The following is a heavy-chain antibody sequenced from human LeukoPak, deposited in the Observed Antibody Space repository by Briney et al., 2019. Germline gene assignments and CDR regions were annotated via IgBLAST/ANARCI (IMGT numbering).Heavy chain of an antibody. CDR1: GGSISSYY. V-gene: IGHV4-59*01. CDR2: VYNSGNT. Sequence: SETMSLTCTVYGGSISSYYWSWIRQPPGKGLEWIGYVYNSGNTNYNPSLKSRVSMSVDTSKNQFSLKLSSVTAADTAVYYCARGRWLDFWGQGTLVTVSS. D-gene: IGHD4-23*01. CDR3: ARGRWLDF. J-gene: IGHJ4*02.